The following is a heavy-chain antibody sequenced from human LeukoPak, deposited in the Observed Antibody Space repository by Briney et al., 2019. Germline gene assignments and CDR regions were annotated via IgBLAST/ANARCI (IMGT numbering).Heavy chain of an antibody. Sequence: PSETLSLTCTVSGGSISSYYWSWIRQPPGKGLEWIGYIYYSGSTNYNPSLKSRVTMSVDTSKNQFSLKLSSVTAADTAVYYCARSPDSSGYYWGSADAFDIWGQGTMVTVSS. D-gene: IGHD3-22*01. CDR2: IYYSGST. J-gene: IGHJ3*02. V-gene: IGHV4-59*12. CDR3: ARSPDSSGYYWGSADAFDI. CDR1: GGSISSYY.